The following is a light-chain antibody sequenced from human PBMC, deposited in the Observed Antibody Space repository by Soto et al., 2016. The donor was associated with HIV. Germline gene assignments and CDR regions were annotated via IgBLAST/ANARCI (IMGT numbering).Light chain of an antibody. Sequence: DIQMTQSPSSLSASVGDRVTITCQASQDISNYLNWYQQKPGKAPKLLIYDASNLETGVPSRFSGSGSGTDFTFTISSLQPEDIATYYCLQYTSYPRTFGQGTKLDIK. CDR3: LQYTSYPRT. V-gene: IGKV1-33*01. J-gene: IGKJ2*01. CDR2: DAS. CDR1: QDISNY.